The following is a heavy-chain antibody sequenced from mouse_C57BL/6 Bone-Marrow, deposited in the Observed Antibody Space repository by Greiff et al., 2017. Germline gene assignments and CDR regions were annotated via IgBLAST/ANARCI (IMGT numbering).Heavy chain of an antibody. Sequence: VQLQQSGAELARPGASVKLSCKASGYTFTSYGISWVKQRTGQGLEWIGEIYPRSGNTYYNEKFKSKATLTVDKSSSTAYMQLSSLTSEDSAVYYCAREDSSGYLFAYWGQGTLVTVSA. CDR1: GYTFTSYG. V-gene: IGHV1-81*01. CDR3: AREDSSGYLFAY. J-gene: IGHJ3*01. CDR2: IYPRSGNT. D-gene: IGHD3-2*02.